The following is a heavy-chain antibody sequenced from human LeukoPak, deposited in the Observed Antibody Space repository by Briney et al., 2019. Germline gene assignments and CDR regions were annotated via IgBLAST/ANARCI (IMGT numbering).Heavy chain of an antibody. CDR3: ARGGASSRYFDY. Sequence: PSETLSLTCTVSGGSISSYYWSWIRQPPGKGLEWIGYIYYSGSTNYNPSLKSRVTISVDTSKNQLSLKLSSVTAADTAVYYCARGGASSRYFDYWGQGTLVTVSS. CDR2: IYYSGST. CDR1: GGSISSYY. J-gene: IGHJ4*02. D-gene: IGHD6-6*01. V-gene: IGHV4-59*01.